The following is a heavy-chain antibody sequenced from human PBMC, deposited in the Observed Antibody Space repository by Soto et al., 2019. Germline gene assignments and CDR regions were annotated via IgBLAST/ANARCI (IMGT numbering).Heavy chain of an antibody. V-gene: IGHV1-18*01. CDR2: ISAYNGNT. D-gene: IGHD7-27*01. CDR1: GYTFTSYG. Sequence: QVQLVQSGAEVKKPGASVKVSCKASGYTFTSYGISWVRQAPGQGLEWMGWISAYNGNTKYVQKPQGRVTMTTDTSTSTAVLELRSLRSDDTAVYYCARELGMAQFDYWGQGTLVTVAS. CDR3: ARELGMAQFDY. J-gene: IGHJ4*02.